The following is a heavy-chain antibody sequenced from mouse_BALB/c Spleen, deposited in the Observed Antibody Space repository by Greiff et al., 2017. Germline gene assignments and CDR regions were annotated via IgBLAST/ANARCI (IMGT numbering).Heavy chain of an antibody. V-gene: IGHV2-9*02. D-gene: IGHD2-14*01. CDR2: IWAGGST. CDR3: ARDEDYYRYGGASMDY. J-gene: IGHJ4*01. CDR1: GFSLTSYG. Sequence: VKLLESGPGLVAPSQSLSITCTVSGFSLTSYGVHWVRQPPGKGLEWLGVIWAGGSTNYNSALMSRLSISKANSKSQVFLKMNSLQTDDTAMYYCARDEDYYRYGGASMDYWGQGTSVTVSS.